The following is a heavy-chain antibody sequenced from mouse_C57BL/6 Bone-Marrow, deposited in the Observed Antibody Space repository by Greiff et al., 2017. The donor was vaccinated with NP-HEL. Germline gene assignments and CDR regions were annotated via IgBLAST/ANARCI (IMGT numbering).Heavy chain of an antibody. CDR3: AKGGYYGSSQFAY. CDR2: IWRGGST. CDR1: GFSLTSYG. V-gene: IGHV2-5*01. Sequence: VQLQQSGPGLVQPSQSLSITCTVSGFSLTSYGVHWVRQSPGKGLEWLGVIWRGGSTDYNAAFMSRLSITKDNSKSQVFFKMNSLQADDTAIYYCAKGGYYGSSQFAYWGQGTLVTVSA. D-gene: IGHD1-1*01. J-gene: IGHJ3*01.